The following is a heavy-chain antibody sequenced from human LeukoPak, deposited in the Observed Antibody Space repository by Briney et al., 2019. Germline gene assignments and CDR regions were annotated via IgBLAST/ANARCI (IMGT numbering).Heavy chain of an antibody. Sequence: GGSLRLSCAASGFSFSTYVMDWVRQAPGKGLEWVAVISYDGRNTNYAESVKGRFTISRDNSENTLYLQMNSLRAEDTAVYYCARDRGYCSGGSCYYNWYFDLWGRGTLVTVSS. J-gene: IGHJ2*01. V-gene: IGHV3-30*03. CDR2: ISYDGRNT. D-gene: IGHD2-15*01. CDR1: GFSFSTYV. CDR3: ARDRGYCSGGSCYYNWYFDL.